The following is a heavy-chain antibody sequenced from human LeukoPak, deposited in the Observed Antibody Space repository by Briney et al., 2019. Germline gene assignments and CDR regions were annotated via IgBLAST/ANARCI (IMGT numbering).Heavy chain of an antibody. Sequence: GGSLRLSCAASGFTFNNYAMTWVRQAPGKGLEWVSCISSSSSYLYYSDSVKGRFTISRDSAKNSLYLQMNSLRAEDTAVYYCARGGYDSSGHYYKFPFDYWGQGTLVTVSS. V-gene: IGHV3-21*01. D-gene: IGHD3-22*01. CDR1: GFTFNNYA. CDR3: ARGGYDSSGHYYKFPFDY. CDR2: ISSSSSYL. J-gene: IGHJ4*02.